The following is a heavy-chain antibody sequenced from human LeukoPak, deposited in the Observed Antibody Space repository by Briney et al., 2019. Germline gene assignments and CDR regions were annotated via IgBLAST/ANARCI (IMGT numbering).Heavy chain of an antibody. CDR3: ARHESVFSMDV. J-gene: IGHJ6*02. Sequence: GESLKIPCQGSGYNFTTKWIGWVRQMPGKGLEWMGIIYPGDSKTIYSPSFQGQVFISADRSIRTASLQWRSLKASDTAMYYCARHESVFSMDVWGQGTTVTVSS. CDR1: GYNFTTKW. V-gene: IGHV5-51*01. CDR2: IYPGDSKT.